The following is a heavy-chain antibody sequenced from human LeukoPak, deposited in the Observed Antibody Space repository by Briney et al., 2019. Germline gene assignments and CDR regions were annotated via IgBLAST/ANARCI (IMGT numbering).Heavy chain of an antibody. V-gene: IGHV4-34*01. J-gene: IGHJ6*03. Sequence: SETLSLTCAVYGGSFRGYDWSWVRQTPGKGLEWIGEINHSGSTNYNPSLKSRVTIFVDTSKNQFSLRLTSVTAADTAVYYCARGIFGQLVHSYFYHYMDVWARGATVTVSS. CDR1: GGSFRGYD. D-gene: IGHD6-6*01. CDR2: INHSGST. CDR3: ARGIFGQLVHSYFYHYMDV.